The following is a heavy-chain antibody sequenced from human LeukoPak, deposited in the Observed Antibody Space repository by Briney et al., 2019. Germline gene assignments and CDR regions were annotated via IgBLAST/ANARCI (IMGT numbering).Heavy chain of an antibody. CDR1: GYTFTSYD. CDR3: ARGRYCSGGSCYSGWFDP. Sequence: ASVKLSCKASGYTFTSYDINWVRQATGQGLEWMGWMNPNSGNTGYAQKFQGRITMTRNTSISTAHMDLSTLRSEDTAVYYCARGRYCSGGSCYSGWFDPWGQGTLVTVSS. J-gene: IGHJ5*02. V-gene: IGHV1-8*01. D-gene: IGHD2-15*01. CDR2: MNPNSGNT.